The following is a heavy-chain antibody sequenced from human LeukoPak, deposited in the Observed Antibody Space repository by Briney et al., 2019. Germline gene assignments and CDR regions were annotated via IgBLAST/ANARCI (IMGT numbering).Heavy chain of an antibody. J-gene: IGHJ4*02. Sequence: SETLSLTCTVSGGSISSSSYYWGWIRQPPGKGLEWIGSIYYSGSTYYNPSLKSRVTISVDTSKNQFSLKLSSVTAADTAVYYCASIIYSSGWYLNWGQGTLVTVSS. CDR1: GGSISSSSYY. D-gene: IGHD6-19*01. CDR2: IYYSGST. CDR3: ASIIYSSGWYLN. V-gene: IGHV4-39*01.